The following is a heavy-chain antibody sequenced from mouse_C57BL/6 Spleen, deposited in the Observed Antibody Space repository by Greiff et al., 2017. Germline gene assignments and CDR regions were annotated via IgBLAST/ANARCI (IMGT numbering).Heavy chain of an antibody. CDR2: IDPANGDT. V-gene: IGHV14-3*01. Sequence: VQLQQSVAELVRPGASVKLSCTASGFNIKNNYMHWVKQRPEQGLEWIGRIDPANGDTKYASKFKGKATITADTSSNTAYLQRSSLTSEDTAIYYSARSDYASSSHWYFDVWGTGTTVTVSS. CDR3: ARSDYASSSHWYFDV. J-gene: IGHJ1*03. CDR1: GFNIKNNY. D-gene: IGHD1-1*01.